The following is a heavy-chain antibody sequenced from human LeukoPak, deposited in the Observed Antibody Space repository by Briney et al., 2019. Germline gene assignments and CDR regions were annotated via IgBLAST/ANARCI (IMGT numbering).Heavy chain of an antibody. D-gene: IGHD2-2*01. CDR1: GGSISSGGYY. V-gene: IGHV4-30-2*01. J-gene: IGHJ5*02. CDR2: IFHSEST. Sequence: KSSETLSLTCTVSGGSISSGGYYWSWIRQPPGKGLEWIGYIFHSESTYYNPSLKSRVTISVDRSKNQFSLKLSSVTAADTAVYYCASSDRSSFDVAWWFDPWGQGTLVTVSS. CDR3: ASSDRSSFDVAWWFDP.